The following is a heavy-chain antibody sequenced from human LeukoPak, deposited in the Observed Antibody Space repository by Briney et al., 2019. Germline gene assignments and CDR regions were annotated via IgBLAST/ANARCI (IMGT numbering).Heavy chain of an antibody. CDR1: GYTFTSYG. V-gene: IGHV1-18*01. D-gene: IGHD1-26*01. J-gene: IGHJ4*02. CDR3: ARGEYSGSYSHFDY. Sequence: ASVKVSCRATGYTFTSYGISWVRQAPGQGLEWMGWISAYNGNTNYAQKLQGRVTMTTDTSTSTAYMELRSLRSDDTAVYYCARGEYSGSYSHFDYWGQGTLVTVSS. CDR2: ISAYNGNT.